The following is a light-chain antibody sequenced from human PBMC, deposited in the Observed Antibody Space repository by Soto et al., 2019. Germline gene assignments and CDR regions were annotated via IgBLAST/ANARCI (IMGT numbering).Light chain of an antibody. J-gene: IGKJ1*01. CDR1: QSVTSNY. V-gene: IGKV3-20*01. CDR3: QQYGSSPGT. CDR2: GAS. Sequence: IVLTQSPGTLSLSPGDRATLSCRAGQSVTSNYLAWYQQKPGQAPRLLIFGASIRDTGLPDRFSGSGSGTDFTLTISRLEPEEFAVYYCQQYGSSPGTFGPGTKVEIK.